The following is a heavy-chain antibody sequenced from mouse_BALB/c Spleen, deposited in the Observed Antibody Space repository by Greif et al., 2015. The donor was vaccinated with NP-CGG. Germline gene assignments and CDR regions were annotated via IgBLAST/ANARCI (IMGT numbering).Heavy chain of an antibody. CDR2: INPSNGGT. D-gene: IGHD2-1*01. CDR1: GYTFTSYY. J-gene: IGHJ1*01. Sequence: QVQLQQSGAELVKTGASVKLSCKASGYTFTSYYMFWVKQRPGQGLEWIGEINPSNGGTNFNKKFKSKATLTVDKSSSTAYMQLSSLTSEDSAVYYCTRYGSYRYFDVWGAGTTVTVSS. CDR3: TRYGSYRYFDV. V-gene: IGHV1S81*02.